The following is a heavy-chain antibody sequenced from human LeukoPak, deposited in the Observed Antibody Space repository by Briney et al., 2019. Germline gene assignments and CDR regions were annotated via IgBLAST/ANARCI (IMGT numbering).Heavy chain of an antibody. CDR3: ARLDPYYYDSSGYSYGMDV. J-gene: IGHJ6*02. D-gene: IGHD3-22*01. Sequence: ASVKVSCKASGYTFTSYDINWVRQATGQGLEWMGWMNPNSGNTGYAQKFQGRVTMTRNTSISTAYTELSSLRSEDTAVHYCARLDPYYYDSSGYSYGMDVWGQGTTVTVSS. V-gene: IGHV1-8*01. CDR2: MNPNSGNT. CDR1: GYTFTSYD.